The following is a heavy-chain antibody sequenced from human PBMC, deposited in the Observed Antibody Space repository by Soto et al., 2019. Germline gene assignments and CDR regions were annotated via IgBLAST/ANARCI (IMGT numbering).Heavy chain of an antibody. Sequence: SGPTLVNPTRTLTLTCTFSGFSISTSGRCVSWIRQPPGKALEWLARLEWDDDKYYSTSLKTRLTISKDTSKNQVVLTMTNMDPVDTATYYCARSRGISSGWYDAFDIWGQGTMVTVSS. CDR2: LEWDDDK. V-gene: IGHV2-70*11. CDR3: ARSRGISSGWYDAFDI. D-gene: IGHD6-19*01. J-gene: IGHJ3*02. CDR1: GFSISTSGRC.